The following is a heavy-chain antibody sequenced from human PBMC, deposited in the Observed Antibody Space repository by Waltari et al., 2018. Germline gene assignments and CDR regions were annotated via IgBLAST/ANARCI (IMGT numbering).Heavy chain of an antibody. CDR3: ARGNYDFWSGYLSYYYYGMDV. CDR2: IYYSGST. V-gene: IGHV4-59*01. Sequence: QVQLQELGPGLVKPSETLSLTCAVSGHSISGYSLRWIRQPPGQGVAWIGYIYYSGSTNYNPSLKSRVTISVDTSKNQFSLKLSSVTAADTAVYYCARGNYDFWSGYLSYYYYGMDVWGQGTTVTVSS. D-gene: IGHD3-3*01. J-gene: IGHJ6*02. CDR1: GHSISGYS.